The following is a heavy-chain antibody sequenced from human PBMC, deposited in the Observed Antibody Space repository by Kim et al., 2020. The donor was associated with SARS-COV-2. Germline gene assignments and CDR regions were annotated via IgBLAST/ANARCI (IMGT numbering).Heavy chain of an antibody. J-gene: IGHJ6*02. V-gene: IGHV3-23*01. CDR1: GFTFINNA. Sequence: GGSLRLSCAASGFTFINNAMNWVRQAPGKGLEWVSTIDTSGGRTYYADSVRGRFTVSRDNSKNTLYLQMSSLSAEDTAIFYCARSNFMDVWGQGTTVTVSS. D-gene: IGHD1-1*01. CDR3: ARSNFMDV. CDR2: IDTSGGRT.